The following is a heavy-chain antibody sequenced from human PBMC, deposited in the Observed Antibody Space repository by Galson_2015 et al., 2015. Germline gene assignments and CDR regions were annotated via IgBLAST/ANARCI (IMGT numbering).Heavy chain of an antibody. V-gene: IGHV3-23*01. CDR1: GFTFSSYA. D-gene: IGHD3-22*01. J-gene: IGHJ4*02. CDR3: AKGVGSVFYFPNDY. Sequence: SLRLSCAVSGFTFSSYAMSWVRQAPGKGLEWVSLITASGGSPYYADSVKRRFTISRDNSKNTLYLQMSSLRAEDTAMYFCAKGVGSVFYFPNDYWGQGTLVTVSS. CDR2: ITASGGSP.